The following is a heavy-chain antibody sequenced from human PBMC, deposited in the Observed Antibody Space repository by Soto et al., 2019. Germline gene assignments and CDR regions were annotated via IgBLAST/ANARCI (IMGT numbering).Heavy chain of an antibody. CDR1: GYSVNYGYY. CDR3: AQALVMGVTLPVLVRDAFEI. CDR2: IFHTGNT. D-gene: IGHD2-15*01. J-gene: IGHJ3*02. Sequence: PSETLSLTCTVSGYSVNYGYYWGWIRQAPGKGLEWMGSIFHTGNTYYNPSLESRLNMSVDTSKNQFSLNLRSVTVADTGVYYSAQALVMGVTLPVLVRDAFEIWGSGTRVTVSS. V-gene: IGHV4-38-2*02.